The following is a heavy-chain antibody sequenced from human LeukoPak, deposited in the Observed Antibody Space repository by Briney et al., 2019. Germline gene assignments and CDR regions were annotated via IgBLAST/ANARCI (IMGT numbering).Heavy chain of an antibody. CDR1: GFTFRSYG. Sequence: GGSLRLSCAASGFTFRSYGMHWVRQAPGKGLEWVAFIRYEGSNKYYADSVKGRFTIHKDNSKNTLNLQMNRLRAEDRAMDYCAKDQRYQLLFDWGQGTLVTVSS. D-gene: IGHD2-2*01. J-gene: IGHJ4*02. CDR3: AKDQRYQLLFD. V-gene: IGHV3-30*02. CDR2: IRYEGSNK.